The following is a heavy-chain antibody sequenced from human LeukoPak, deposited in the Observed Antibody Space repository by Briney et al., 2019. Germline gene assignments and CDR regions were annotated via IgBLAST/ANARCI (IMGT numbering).Heavy chain of an antibody. CDR2: IYTSGST. D-gene: IGHD6-19*01. CDR1: GGSISSYY. CDR3: ARMGESGSGWSYIPFYYGMDV. Sequence: SETLSLTCTVSGGSISSYYWSWIRQPAGKGLEWIGRIYTSGSTNYNPSLKSRVTMSVDTSKNQFSLKLSSVTAADTAVYYCARMGESGSGWSYIPFYYGMDVWGQGTTVTVSS. J-gene: IGHJ6*02. V-gene: IGHV4-4*07.